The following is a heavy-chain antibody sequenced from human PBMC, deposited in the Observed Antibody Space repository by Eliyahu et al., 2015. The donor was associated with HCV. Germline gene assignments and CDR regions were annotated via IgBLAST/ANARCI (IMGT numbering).Heavy chain of an antibody. CDR2: IHYSGGS. Sequence: QVQLQESGPGLVKPSETLSLTCTAPGXSISTYYRXWIRQPPGKGLEWIGXIHYSGGSNYTPSLKSXVTMSVDTSKNQFSLNLTSVTAADTAVYYCASGGGGIAVAGTGGWFDPWGQGTLVTVSS. J-gene: IGHJ5*02. D-gene: IGHD6-19*01. CDR3: ASGGGGIAVAGTGGWFDP. CDR1: GXSISTYY. V-gene: IGHV4-59*01.